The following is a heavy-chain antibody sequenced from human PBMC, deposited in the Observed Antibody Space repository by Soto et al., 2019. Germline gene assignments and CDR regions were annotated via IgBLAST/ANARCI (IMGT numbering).Heavy chain of an antibody. CDR3: ARSPYSSSSHFDY. J-gene: IGHJ4*02. Sequence: KSSETLSLTCTVSGDSISSYYWSWIRQPPGKGLEWVGYVDYSGDTKYNPSLKSRVTISVDTSKNQFPLKLSSVTAADTAVYYCARSPYSSSSHFDYWGQGTLVTVSS. V-gene: IGHV4-59*01. CDR1: GDSISSYY. CDR2: VDYSGDT. D-gene: IGHD6-6*01.